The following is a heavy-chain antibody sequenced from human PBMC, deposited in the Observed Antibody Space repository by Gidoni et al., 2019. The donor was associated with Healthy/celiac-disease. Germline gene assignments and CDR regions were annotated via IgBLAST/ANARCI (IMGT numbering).Heavy chain of an antibody. J-gene: IGHJ5*02. CDR1: VGSFRGYY. CDR3: ARGRNHFYSSGWRGFDP. CDR2: IHHSVST. D-gene: IGHD6-19*01. V-gene: IGHV4-34*01. Sequence: QVQLQQWGAGLLKPSATLSLTCAVYVGSFRGYYWSWICPPPGKGLEWIGEIHHSVSTNYNPSLKSRVTISVDTSKNQFSLKLRSVTAADTAVYYCARGRNHFYSSGWRGFDPWGQGTLVTVSS.